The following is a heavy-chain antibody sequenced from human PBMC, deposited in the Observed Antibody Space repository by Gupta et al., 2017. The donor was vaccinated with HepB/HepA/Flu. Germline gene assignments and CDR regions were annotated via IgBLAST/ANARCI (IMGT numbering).Heavy chain of an antibody. J-gene: IGHJ4*02. V-gene: IGHV3-7*01. CDR2: INPGGNAK. Sequence: EVQLVQSGGDLVQPGGSLRLSCEASGSTLSSYWMNWVRQAPGKGLEWVDNINPGGNAKSYVDSVKDRFTVSKDNAKNSLWLQMNSLRAEDTAVYYCAAWGVTNYWGQGTLVTVSS. D-gene: IGHD3-16*01. CDR1: GSTLSSYW. CDR3: AAWGVTNY.